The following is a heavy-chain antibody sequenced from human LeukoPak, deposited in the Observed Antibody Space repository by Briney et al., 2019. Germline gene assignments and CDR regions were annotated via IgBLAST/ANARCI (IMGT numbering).Heavy chain of an antibody. V-gene: IGHV6-1*01. Sequence: QTLSLTCAISGDSVSSNSAAWNWIRQSPSRGLEWLGRTYYRSKWYNDYAVSVKSRITINPDTSKNQFSLQLNSVTAADTAVYYCARDQYSSGWRYFDYWGQGTLVTVSS. J-gene: IGHJ4*02. CDR1: GDSVSSNSAA. CDR3: ARDQYSSGWRYFDY. CDR2: TYYRSKWYN. D-gene: IGHD6-19*01.